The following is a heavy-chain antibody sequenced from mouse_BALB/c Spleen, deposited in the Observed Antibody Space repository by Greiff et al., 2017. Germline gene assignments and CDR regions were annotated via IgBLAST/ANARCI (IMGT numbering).Heavy chain of an antibody. CDR1: GFTFSSYG. Sequence: EVQLVESGGGLVQPGGSLKLSCAASGFTFSSYGMSWVRQTPDKRLELVATINSNGGSTYYPDSLKGRFTISRDNAKNTLYLQMSSLKSEDTAMYYCARHRPYYAMDYWGQGTSVTVSS. J-gene: IGHJ4*01. CDR3: ARHRPYYAMDY. CDR2: INSNGGST. V-gene: IGHV5-6-3*01.